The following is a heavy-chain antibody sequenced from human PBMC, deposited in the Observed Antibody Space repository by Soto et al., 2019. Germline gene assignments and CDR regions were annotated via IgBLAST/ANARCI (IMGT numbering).Heavy chain of an antibody. Sequence: QVQLVESGGGVVQPGRSLRLSCAASGFTFSSYAMHWVRQAPGKGLEWVAVISYDGSNKYYADSVKGRFTISRDNSKNTLYLQMNSLRAEDTAVYYCARAVVVVAATYFDYWGQGTLVTVSS. V-gene: IGHV3-30-3*01. CDR2: ISYDGSNK. CDR3: ARAVVVVAATYFDY. J-gene: IGHJ4*02. CDR1: GFTFSSYA. D-gene: IGHD2-15*01.